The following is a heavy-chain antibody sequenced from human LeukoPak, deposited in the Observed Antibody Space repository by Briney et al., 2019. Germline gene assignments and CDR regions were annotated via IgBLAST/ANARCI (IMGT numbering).Heavy chain of an antibody. V-gene: IGHV4-39*07. CDR1: GGSISSSSCF. D-gene: IGHD6-13*01. J-gene: IGHJ4*02. Sequence: SETLSLTCSVSGGSISSSSCFWAWIRQPPGKGLQWIGSIDYSGTTYDNPSVKSRVTISLDTSKNQFSLKLSSVTAADTAVYYCASLGRMAAIGTEHWGQGTLVTVSS. CDR2: IDYSGTT. CDR3: ASLGRMAAIGTEH.